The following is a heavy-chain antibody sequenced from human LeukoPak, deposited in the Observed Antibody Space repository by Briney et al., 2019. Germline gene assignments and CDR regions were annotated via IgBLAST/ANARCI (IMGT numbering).Heavy chain of an antibody. J-gene: IGHJ6*03. Sequence: PSETLSLTCTVSGGSISSYYWSWIRQPPGKGLEWIGYIYYSGSTNYNPSLKSRVTISVDTSKNQFSLKLSSVTAADTAVYYCASENYYDSSGYYYYYMDVWGKGTTVTVSS. CDR3: ASENYYDSSGYYYYYMDV. V-gene: IGHV4-59*08. CDR1: GGSISSYY. CDR2: IYYSGST. D-gene: IGHD3-22*01.